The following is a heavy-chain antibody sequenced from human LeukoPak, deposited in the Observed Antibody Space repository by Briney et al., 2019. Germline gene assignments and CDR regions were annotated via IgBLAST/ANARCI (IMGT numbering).Heavy chain of an antibody. D-gene: IGHD3-10*01. CDR2: LYYSGST. Sequence: SETLSLTCTVSGGSISSSSYYWGWIRQPPGKGLEWIGTLYYSGSTYYNPSLKTRVTISVDTSKNQFSLKLSSVTAADTAVYYCARDPMVRGVIGYWGQGTLVTVSS. J-gene: IGHJ4*02. CDR1: GGSISSSSYY. CDR3: ARDPMVRGVIGY. V-gene: IGHV4-39*07.